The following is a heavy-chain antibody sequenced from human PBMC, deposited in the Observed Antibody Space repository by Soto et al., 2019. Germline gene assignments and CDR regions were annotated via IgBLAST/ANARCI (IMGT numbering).Heavy chain of an antibody. Sequence: QVQLVESGGGVVQPGRSLTLSCAASGFIFSSYGMHWVRQAPGKGLQWVAGIWYDGSNTYYADSVTGRFTISRDNSQNKLYLQMNSLRAEDTAVYCCARGLRAAAGRGYFQYWGQGTLVTVSS. CDR3: ARGLRAAAGRGYFQY. D-gene: IGHD6-13*01. CDR2: IWYDGSNT. CDR1: GFIFSSYG. V-gene: IGHV3-33*01. J-gene: IGHJ1*01.